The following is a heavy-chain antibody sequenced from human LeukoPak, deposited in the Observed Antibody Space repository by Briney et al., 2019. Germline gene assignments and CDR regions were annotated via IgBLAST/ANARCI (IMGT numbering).Heavy chain of an antibody. V-gene: IGHV1-46*01. CDR1: GYTFTSYY. CDR2: INPSGGST. Sequence: ASVKVSCKASGYTFTSYYMHWVRQAPGQGLEWMGIINPSGGSTSYAQKFQGRVTMTRDMSTSTVYMELSSLRSEDTAVYYCARDLGYDFWSGYRRELWSNRFDPWGQGTLVTVSS. D-gene: IGHD3-3*01. CDR3: ARDLGYDFWSGYRRELWSNRFDP. J-gene: IGHJ5*02.